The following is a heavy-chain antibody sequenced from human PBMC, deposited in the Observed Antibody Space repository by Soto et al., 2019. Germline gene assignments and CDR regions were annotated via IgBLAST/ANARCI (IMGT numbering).Heavy chain of an antibody. J-gene: IGHJ6*02. V-gene: IGHV3-11*01. CDR1: GFTFSDYY. CDR3: AGRVTYYYYYGMDV. Sequence: PGASLRLSCAASGFTFSDYYMSWIRQAPGKGLEWVSYISSSGSTIYYADSVKGRFTISRDNAKNSLYLQMNSLRAEDTAVYYCAGRVTYYYYYGMDVWGQGTTVTVSS. CDR2: ISSSGSTI. D-gene: IGHD2-21*02.